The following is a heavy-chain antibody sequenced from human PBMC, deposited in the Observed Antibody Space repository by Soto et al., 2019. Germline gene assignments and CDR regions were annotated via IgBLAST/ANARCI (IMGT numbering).Heavy chain of an antibody. Sequence: QIQLVQSGAEVKKPGASVKVSCKASGYNFFDYGVSWVRQAPGQVLEWMGWVSPKSGNTDYARKVQSRVTMTTDTSTRTAYMELRGLRSDDTAGYYCARGRTVSSIGPLLVGGPATLDSFSS. V-gene: IGHV1-18*01. CDR1: GYNFFDYG. CDR3: ARGRTVSSIGPLLV. J-gene: IGHJ1*01. CDR2: VSPKSGNT. D-gene: IGHD1-1*01.